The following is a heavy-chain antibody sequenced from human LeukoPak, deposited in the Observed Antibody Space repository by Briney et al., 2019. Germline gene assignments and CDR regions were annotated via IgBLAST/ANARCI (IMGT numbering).Heavy chain of an antibody. CDR1: GGSFSGYY. J-gene: IGHJ3*02. CDR3: AREYDIKNAFDI. CDR2: INHSGST. D-gene: IGHD3-22*01. Sequence: PSETLSLTCAVYGGSFSGYYWSWIRQPPGKGLEWIGEINHSGSTNYNPSLKSRVTISVDTSKNQFSLKLSSVTAADTAVYYCAREYDIKNAFDIWAKGQWSPSLQ. V-gene: IGHV4-34*01.